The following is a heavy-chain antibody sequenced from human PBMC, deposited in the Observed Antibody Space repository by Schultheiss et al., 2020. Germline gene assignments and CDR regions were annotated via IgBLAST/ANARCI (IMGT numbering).Heavy chain of an antibody. CDR1: GYTFTGYY. J-gene: IGHJ5*02. D-gene: IGHD2-15*01. Sequence: ASVKVSCKASGYTFTGYYMHWVRQATGQGLEWMGWINPNSGGTNYAQKFQGRVTMTRDTSISTAYMELSRLRSDDTAVYYCARDTSREGYCSGGSCYSETVYNWFDPWGRGTLVTVSS. V-gene: IGHV1-2*02. CDR2: INPNSGGT. CDR3: ARDTSREGYCSGGSCYSETVYNWFDP.